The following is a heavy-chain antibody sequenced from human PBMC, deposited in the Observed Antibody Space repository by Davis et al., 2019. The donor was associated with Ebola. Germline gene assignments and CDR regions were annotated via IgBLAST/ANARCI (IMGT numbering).Heavy chain of an antibody. V-gene: IGHV3-73*01. CDR2: IRSKANSYAT. CDR1: GFTFSGSA. D-gene: IGHD6-13*01. CDR3: NIAAAYIDY. Sequence: GESLKISCAASGFTFSGSAMHWVRQASGEGLEWVGRIRSKANSYATAYAASVKGRFTISRDDSKNTAYLQMNSLKTEDTAVYYCNIAAAYIDYWGQGTLVTVSS. J-gene: IGHJ4*02.